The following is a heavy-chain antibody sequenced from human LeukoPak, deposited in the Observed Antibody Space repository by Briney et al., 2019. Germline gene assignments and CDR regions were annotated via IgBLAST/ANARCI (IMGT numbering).Heavy chain of an antibody. J-gene: IGHJ5*02. CDR2: IYYSGTS. CDR3: ARGIYDGSLNWLDP. V-gene: IGHV4-39*07. D-gene: IGHD3-22*01. CDR1: GGSITSRSSY. Sequence: SETLSLTCIVSGGSITSRSSYWGWVRQPPGKGLEWIGGIYYSGTSYYNPSLKTRVTISVDTSKNQFSLKLSSVTAADTAIYYCARGIYDGSLNWLDPWGQGTLVTVSS.